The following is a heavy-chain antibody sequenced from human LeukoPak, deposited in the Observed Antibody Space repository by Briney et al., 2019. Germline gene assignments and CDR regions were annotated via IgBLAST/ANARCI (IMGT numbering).Heavy chain of an antibody. CDR3: ARAGFYSGWYVVDF. D-gene: IGHD6-19*01. CDR1: GFTVSNNY. CDR2: IYSGGNT. Sequence: GGSLRLSCAASGFTVSNNYMSWVRQRPGKGLEWVSVIYSGGNTYYADPVRGRFTISRDNSQNTLYLQMNSLRVDDTALYFCARAGFYSGWYVVDFWGHGTLVTVSS. V-gene: IGHV3-53*03. J-gene: IGHJ4*01.